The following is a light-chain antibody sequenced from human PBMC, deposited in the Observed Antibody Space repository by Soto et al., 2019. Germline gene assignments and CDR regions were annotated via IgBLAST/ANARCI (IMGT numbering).Light chain of an antibody. CDR3: QQYVGSSRT. CDR2: AVS. CDR1: RTGYSTY. J-gene: IGKJ1*01. Sequence: EIVLTQSPGTLSLSRGERATISCRGSRTGYSTYLAWYQQKAGQAPRLLIYAVSTRDTGIPDRFSGSGSGTDFTLTISRLEPEDFAVYHCQQYVGSSRTFGQGTKVDIK. V-gene: IGKV3-20*01.